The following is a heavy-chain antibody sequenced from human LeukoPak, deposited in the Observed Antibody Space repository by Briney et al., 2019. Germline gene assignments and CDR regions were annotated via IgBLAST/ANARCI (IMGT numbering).Heavy chain of an antibody. CDR1: GFTFDDYA. Sequence: GGSPRLSCAASGFTFDDYAMHWVRQAPGKGLEWVSGISWNSGSIGYADSVKGRFTITRDNAKNSLYLQMNSLRAEDTALYYCAKDMSVGGIAAAGARGYYGMDVWGQGTTVTVSS. CDR3: AKDMSVGGIAAAGARGYYGMDV. V-gene: IGHV3-9*01. J-gene: IGHJ6*02. D-gene: IGHD6-13*01. CDR2: ISWNSGSI.